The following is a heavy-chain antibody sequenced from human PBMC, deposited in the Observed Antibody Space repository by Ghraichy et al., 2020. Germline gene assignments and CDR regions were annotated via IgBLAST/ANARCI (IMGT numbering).Heavy chain of an antibody. CDR3: ARDGPVGTYYYGMDV. CDR1: GFTVSSNY. V-gene: IGHV3-53*01. Sequence: GGSLRLSCAASGFTVSSNYMSWVRQAPGKGLEWVSVIYSGGSTYYADSVKGRFTISRDNSKNTLYLQMNSLRAEDTAVYYCARDGPVGTYYYGMDVWGQGTTVTVSS. CDR2: IYSGGST. D-gene: IGHD7-27*01. J-gene: IGHJ6*02.